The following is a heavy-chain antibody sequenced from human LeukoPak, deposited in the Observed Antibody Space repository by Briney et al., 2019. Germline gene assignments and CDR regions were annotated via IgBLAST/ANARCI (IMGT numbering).Heavy chain of an antibody. V-gene: IGHV3-15*01. J-gene: IGHJ4*02. CDR2: IKSKTDGGTT. D-gene: IGHD2-21*02. CDR1: GFTFSNAW. Sequence: GGSLRLSCAASGFTFSNAWMSWVRQAPGKGLEWVGRIKSKTDGGTTDYAAPVKGRFTISRDDSKNTLYLHMNSLKTEDTAVYYCTTVDRYCGGDCYPYFVWGQGTLVTVSS. CDR3: TTVDRYCGGDCYPYFV.